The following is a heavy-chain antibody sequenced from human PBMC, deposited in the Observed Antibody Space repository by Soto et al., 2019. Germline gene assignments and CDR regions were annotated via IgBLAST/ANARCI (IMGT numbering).Heavy chain of an antibody. CDR1: GFTFSSYG. D-gene: IGHD3-22*01. J-gene: IGHJ4*02. CDR3: ANLESYYYDSSGYYGIDY. V-gene: IGHV3-30*18. Sequence: QVQLVESGGGVVQPGRSLRLSCAAYGFTFSSYGMHWVRQAPGKGLEWVAVISYDGSNKYYADSVKGRFTISRDNSKNTLYLQMNSLRAEDTAVYYCANLESYYYDSSGYYGIDYWGQGTLVTVSS. CDR2: ISYDGSNK.